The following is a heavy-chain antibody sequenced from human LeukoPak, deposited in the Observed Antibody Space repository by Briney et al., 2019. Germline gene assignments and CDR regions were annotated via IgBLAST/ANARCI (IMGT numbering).Heavy chain of an antibody. Sequence: GGSLRLSCAASGFTFDDYAMHWVRQAPGKGLEWVSGISWNSGSIGYADSVKGRFTISRDNAKNSLYLQMNSLRAEDTAVYYCYGSGSYRYYWGQGTLVTVSS. D-gene: IGHD3-10*01. CDR1: GFTFDDYA. V-gene: IGHV3-9*01. J-gene: IGHJ4*02. CDR3: YGSGSYRYY. CDR2: ISWNSGSI.